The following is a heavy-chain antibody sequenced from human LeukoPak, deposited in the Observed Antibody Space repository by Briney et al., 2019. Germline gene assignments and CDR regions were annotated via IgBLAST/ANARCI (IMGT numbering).Heavy chain of an antibody. CDR2: IYYTGNT. CDR1: GGSISSSRHD. J-gene: IGHJ6*04. V-gene: IGHV4-39*01. CDR3: ASRPLGPMDV. Sequence: SETLSLTCTVSGGSISSSRHDWGWIRQPPGKGLECIGSIYYTGNTYYNPSLKSRVTISVDTSKNQFSLKLSSVTAADAAVYYCASRPLGPMDVWGKGTTVTISS.